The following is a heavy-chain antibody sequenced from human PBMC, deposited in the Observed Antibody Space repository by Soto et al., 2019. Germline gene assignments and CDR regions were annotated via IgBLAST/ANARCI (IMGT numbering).Heavy chain of an antibody. D-gene: IGHD2-15*01. CDR1: GYSFTSYG. J-gene: IGHJ6*03. CDR3: ARDLSLKRGYCSGGSCYYYYMDV. V-gene: IGHV1-18*01. Sequence: ASVKVSCKASGYSFTSYGISWARQAPGQGLEWMGWISAYNGNTNYAQKLQGRVTMTTDTSTSTAYMELRSLRSDDTAVYYCARDLSLKRGYCSGGSCYYYYMDVWGKGTTVTVSS. CDR2: ISAYNGNT.